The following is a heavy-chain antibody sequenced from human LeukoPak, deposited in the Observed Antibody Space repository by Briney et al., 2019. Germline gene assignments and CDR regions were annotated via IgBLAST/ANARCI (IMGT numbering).Heavy chain of an antibody. CDR2: TSYRSKWYH. Sequence: SQTLSLTCAISGESVSGNTPAWNCIRQSPSRGLEWLGRTSYRSKWYHDYAICVRIRITINTNTAKNQFTLQLTAVTPEDTAVNYCERQQRCAFDYWGQGTLVTVSS. V-gene: IGHV6-1*01. D-gene: IGHD4/OR15-4a*01. CDR3: ERQQRCAFDY. J-gene: IGHJ4*02. CDR1: GESVSGNTPA.